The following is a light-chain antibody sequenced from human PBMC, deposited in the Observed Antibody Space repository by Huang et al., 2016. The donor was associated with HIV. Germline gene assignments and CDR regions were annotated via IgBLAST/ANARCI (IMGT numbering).Light chain of an antibody. CDR2: DAF. V-gene: IGKV1-33*01. CDR1: QDISNY. CDR3: QQYGILPRT. J-gene: IGKJ2*01. Sequence: DIQMTQSPSSLSASVGDRVTITCQASQDISNYLNWYQQKPGKAPKLLIYDAFNLETGVPSRFSGSGSETDFTFTSSSLEPEDIATYYCQQYGILPRTFGQGTKLEIK.